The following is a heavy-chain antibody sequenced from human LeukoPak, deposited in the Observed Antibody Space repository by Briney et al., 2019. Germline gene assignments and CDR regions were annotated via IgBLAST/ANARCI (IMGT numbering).Heavy chain of an antibody. CDR2: INHSGST. V-gene: IGHV4-34*01. Sequence: SETLSLTCAVYGGSFSGYYWSWIRQPPGKGLEWIGEINHSGSTNYNPSLKSRVTISVDTSKNQFSLKLSSVTAADTAVYYCARAGGDCSSTSCYKLYYFDYWGQGTLVTVSS. CDR1: GGSFSGYY. CDR3: ARAGGDCSSTSCYKLYYFDY. J-gene: IGHJ4*02. D-gene: IGHD2-2*02.